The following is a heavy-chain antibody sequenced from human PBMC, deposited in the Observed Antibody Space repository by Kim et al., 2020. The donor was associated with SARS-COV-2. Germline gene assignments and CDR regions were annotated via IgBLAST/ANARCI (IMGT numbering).Heavy chain of an antibody. Sequence: GGSLRLSCAASGFTFSTYGMHWVRQAPGKGLDWVAVISYDGSNKYYADSVKGRFTISRDNSKNTLYLQMNSLRAEDTAVYYCAKDVEIVVIPTAPRYDYWGQGTLATASS. CDR3: AKDVEIVVIPTAPRYDY. V-gene: IGHV3-30*18. D-gene: IGHD2-2*01. CDR2: ISYDGSNK. CDR1: GFTFSTYG. J-gene: IGHJ4*02.